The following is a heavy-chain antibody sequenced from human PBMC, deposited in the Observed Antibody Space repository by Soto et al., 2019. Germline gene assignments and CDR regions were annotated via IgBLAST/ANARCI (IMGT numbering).Heavy chain of an antibody. V-gene: IGHV1-8*01. J-gene: IGHJ6*02. Sequence: ASVKVSCKASGYTFTSYDINWVRQATGQGLEWMGWMNPNSGNTGYAQKFQGRVTMTRNTSISTAYMELSSLRSEETAVYYCARGRRWELLYYYYYGMDVWGQGTTVTVS. CDR1: GYTFTSYD. D-gene: IGHD1-26*01. CDR3: ARGRRWELLYYYYYGMDV. CDR2: MNPNSGNT.